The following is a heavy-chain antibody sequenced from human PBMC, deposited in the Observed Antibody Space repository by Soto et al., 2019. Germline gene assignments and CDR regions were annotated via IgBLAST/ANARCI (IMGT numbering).Heavy chain of an antibody. CDR3: ERAHRLGYYGMDV. Sequence: PXGTLSLTCTVSGGSISSYDWSWIRQPPGKGLEWVGYIYYSGSTNYNPSLKSRVTISVDTSKNQFSLKLSSVTAADTAVYYCERAHRLGYYGMDVWGQGTTVTVSS. V-gene: IGHV4-59*01. J-gene: IGHJ6*02. CDR1: GGSISSYD. CDR2: IYYSGST.